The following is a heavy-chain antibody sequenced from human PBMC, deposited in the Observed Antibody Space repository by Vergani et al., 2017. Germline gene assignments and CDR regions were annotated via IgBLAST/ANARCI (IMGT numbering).Heavy chain of an antibody. Sequence: QLQLQESGPGLVKPSATLSLTCSVSGASIRSSNYYWGCIRQPPAKGLEWSASIYYSGSTYYNPSLKSRVTLSVDTSKTLFSLKLCSVTAADTAVYFCARHSTVEWLVKLGWIDPWGQGILVTVSS. J-gene: IGHJ5*02. CDR3: ARHSTVEWLVKLGWIDP. D-gene: IGHD6-19*01. V-gene: IGHV4-39*01. CDR2: IYYSGST. CDR1: GASIRSSNYY.